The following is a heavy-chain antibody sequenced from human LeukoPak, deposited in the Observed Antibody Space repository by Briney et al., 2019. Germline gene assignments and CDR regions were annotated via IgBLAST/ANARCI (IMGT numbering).Heavy chain of an antibody. CDR3: ARQSPSRQHYFDSSGPLDY. Sequence: GGSLRLSCAASGFTFSSYWMTWVRQAPGKGLEWVANIKKDGSESYYVDSVKGRFTISRDNAKNSLYLQMNSLRAEDTAEYYCARQSPSRQHYFDSSGPLDYWGQGTLVTVSS. CDR1: GFTFSSYW. CDR2: IKKDGSES. V-gene: IGHV3-7*01. D-gene: IGHD3-22*01. J-gene: IGHJ4*02.